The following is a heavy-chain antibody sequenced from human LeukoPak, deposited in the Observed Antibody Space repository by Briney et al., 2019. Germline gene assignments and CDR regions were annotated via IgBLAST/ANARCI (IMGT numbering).Heavy chain of an antibody. J-gene: IGHJ4*02. CDR3: ARCYSSSFSPPLYFDY. V-gene: IGHV1-2*04. CDR2: INPNSGGT. Sequence: ASVKVSCKASGYTFTGYYMHWVRQAPGQGLEWMGWINPNSGGTTYAQKFQGWVTMTRDTSISTAYMELSRLRSDDTALYSCARCYSSSFSPPLYFDYWGQGTLVTVSS. CDR1: GYTFTGYY. D-gene: IGHD6-6*01.